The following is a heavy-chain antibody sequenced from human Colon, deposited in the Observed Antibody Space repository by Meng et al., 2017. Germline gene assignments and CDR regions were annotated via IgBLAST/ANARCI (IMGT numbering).Heavy chain of an antibody. CDR1: VGSISSGDYY. V-gene: IGHV4-30-4*01. CDR2: IYYSGST. D-gene: IGHD3-22*01. CDR3: ARGYYDSSGYGYWYFDL. Sequence: QELGPRLVKPSQTLSPPCPVSVGSISSGDYYWSWIRQPPGKGLEWIGYIYYSGSTYYNPSLKSRVTISVDTSKNQFSLKLSSVTAADTAVYYCARGYYDSSGYGYWYFDLWGRGTLVTVSS. J-gene: IGHJ2*01.